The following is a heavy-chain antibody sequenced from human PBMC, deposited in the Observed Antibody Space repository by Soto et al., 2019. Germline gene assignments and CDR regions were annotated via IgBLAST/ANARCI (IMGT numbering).Heavy chain of an antibody. J-gene: IGHJ5*02. CDR1: GFSFSSYG. CDR3: AKDRQRQTFDL. Sequence: PXGSLILSCAAAGFSFSSYGMQWVRQTPGKGLEWVAFISYDGSNIFYGDSVKGRFTISRDNSKNTLYLQMDSLRGEDTAVYYCAKDRQRQTFDLWGQGTLVTVSS. CDR2: ISYDGSNI. V-gene: IGHV3-30*18.